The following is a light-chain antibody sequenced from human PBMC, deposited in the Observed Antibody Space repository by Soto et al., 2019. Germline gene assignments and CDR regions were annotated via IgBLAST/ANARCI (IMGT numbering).Light chain of an antibody. CDR2: AAS. CDR3: QQLNSYLIT. CDR1: RGISSY. Sequence: DIQLTRSPSLLSASVGDRVTITCLASRGISSYLAWYQQKPGKAPKLLIYAASTLHTGVPSRFSGSGSGTEFTLTISSLQPEDFATYYCQQLNSYLITFGQGTRLEIK. V-gene: IGKV1-9*01. J-gene: IGKJ5*01.